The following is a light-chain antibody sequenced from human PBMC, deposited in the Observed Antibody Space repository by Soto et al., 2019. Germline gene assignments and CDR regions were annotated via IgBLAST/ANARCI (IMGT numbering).Light chain of an antibody. CDR1: STNIGAGYE. V-gene: IGLV1-40*01. Sequence: QSVLTQPPSVSGAPGQWVTISCTGSSTNIGAGYEAHWYQQVPGTAPKLLIYENNNRPSGVPDRFSGSNSGPSASLAITGLQAEDEAEYYCQSYDSSLSGYVFGTGTKLTVL. J-gene: IGLJ1*01. CDR2: ENN. CDR3: QSYDSSLSGYV.